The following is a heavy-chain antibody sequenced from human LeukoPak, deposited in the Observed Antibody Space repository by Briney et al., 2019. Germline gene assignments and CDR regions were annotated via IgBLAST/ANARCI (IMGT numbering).Heavy chain of an antibody. J-gene: IGHJ4*02. V-gene: IGHV1-18*04. Sequence: ASVKVSCKASGYTFTSYGISWVRQAPGQGLEWMGWISAYNGNTNYARKLQGRVTMTTDTSTSTAYMELRSLRSDDTAVYYCARDRVSTPRITMVRGGQLGYWGQGTLVTVSS. D-gene: IGHD3-10*01. CDR2: ISAYNGNT. CDR3: ARDRVSTPRITMVRGGQLGY. CDR1: GYTFTSYG.